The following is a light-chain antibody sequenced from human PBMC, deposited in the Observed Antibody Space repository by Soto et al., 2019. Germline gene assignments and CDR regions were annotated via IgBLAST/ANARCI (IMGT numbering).Light chain of an antibody. CDR3: SSYAGNNIYV. J-gene: IGLJ1*01. V-gene: IGLV2-8*01. Sequence: QSALTQPPSASGSPGQSVTISCTGTSSDVGGYNYVSWCQQRPGKAPKLMISDVNKRPSGVPDRFSGSKSGNTASLTVSGLQAEDEADYYCSSYAGNNIYVFGGGTKVTVL. CDR1: SSDVGGYNY. CDR2: DVN.